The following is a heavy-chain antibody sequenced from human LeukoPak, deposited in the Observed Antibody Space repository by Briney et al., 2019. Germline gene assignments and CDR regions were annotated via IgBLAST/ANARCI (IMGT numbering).Heavy chain of an antibody. D-gene: IGHD6-19*01. V-gene: IGHV6-1*01. J-gene: IGHJ3*02. CDR3: ARGLQSSGYAFDI. CDR1: GDSVSSNSAA. Sequence: SQTLSLTCAISGDSVSSNSAAWNWIRQSPSRGLEWLGRTYYRSKWYYDYAVAVKSRISINPDTSKNQFSLQLSSVTPEDTAVYYCARGLQSSGYAFDIWGQGTMVTVSS. CDR2: TYYRSKWYY.